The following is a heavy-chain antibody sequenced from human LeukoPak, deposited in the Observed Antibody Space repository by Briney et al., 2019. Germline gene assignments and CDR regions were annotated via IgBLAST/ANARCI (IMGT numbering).Heavy chain of an antibody. D-gene: IGHD3-3*01. CDR3: ARELYTIFGEADGFDP. CDR2: INPNSGGT. Sequence: ASVKVSCKASGYTFTGYYMHWVRQAPGQGLEWMGWINPNSGGTNYAQKFQGRVTMTRDTSISTAYMELSRLRSDGTAVYYCARELYTIFGEADGFDPWGQGTLVTVSS. J-gene: IGHJ5*02. V-gene: IGHV1-2*02. CDR1: GYTFTGYY.